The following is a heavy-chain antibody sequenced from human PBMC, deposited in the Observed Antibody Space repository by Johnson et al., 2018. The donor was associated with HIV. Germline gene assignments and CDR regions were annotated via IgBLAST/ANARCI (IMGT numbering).Heavy chain of an antibody. D-gene: IGHD1-26*01. CDR1: GFTVSSNY. CDR2: IYSGGNTI. J-gene: IGHJ3*02. V-gene: IGHV3-53*01. Sequence: VQLVESGGGLIQPGGSLRLSCAASGFTVSSNYMSWVRQAPGKGLEWVSVIYSGGNTIYSADSVKGRFPIFRDNAKTSLYLQMNSRRAEDTAVYYCARVRGWERAFDIWGQGTMVTVSS. CDR3: ARVRGWERAFDI.